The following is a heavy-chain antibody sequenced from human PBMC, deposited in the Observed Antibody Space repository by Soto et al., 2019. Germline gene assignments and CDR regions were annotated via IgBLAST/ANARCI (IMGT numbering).Heavy chain of an antibody. CDR1: GFTFSTYG. CDR3: AKDRSVSRYFDSGGMDV. D-gene: IGHD3-9*01. J-gene: IGHJ6*02. CDR2: IAYDGSNK. V-gene: IGHV3-30*18. Sequence: QVQLVESGGGVVQPGRSLRLSCEASGFTFSTYGMHWVRQAPGKGLEWVAVIAYDGSNKYYEDSVKGRFIISSDNSKNTLYLQMTSLRAEDTAVYYCAKDRSVSRYFDSGGMDVWGQGTTVTVSS.